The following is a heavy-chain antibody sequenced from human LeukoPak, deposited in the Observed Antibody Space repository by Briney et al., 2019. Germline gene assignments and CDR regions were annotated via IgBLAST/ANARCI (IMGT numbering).Heavy chain of an antibody. CDR1: GFTFSSYA. D-gene: IGHD3-22*01. CDR3: ARDYDSSGYFDY. Sequence: PGGSLRLSCAASGFTFSSYAMHWVRQAPGKGLEWVAVISYDGSNKYYADSEKGRFTISRDNSKNTLYLQMNSLRAEDTAVYYCARDYDSSGYFDYWGQGTLVTVSS. V-gene: IGHV3-30-3*01. J-gene: IGHJ4*02. CDR2: ISYDGSNK.